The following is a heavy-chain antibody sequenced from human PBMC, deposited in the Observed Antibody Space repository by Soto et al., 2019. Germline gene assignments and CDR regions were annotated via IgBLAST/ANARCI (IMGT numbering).Heavy chain of an antibody. CDR3: ARAIGPALFDY. D-gene: IGHD2-2*01. J-gene: IGHJ4*02. Sequence: GGCRRLSWSASGFTFSSYDMHWVRQGTGKGLEWVSAIGTTGDTYYAGSVKGRFTISRENAKNSLYLQMNSLRAGDTAIYFCARAIGPALFDYWGQETLVAVSS. CDR1: GFTFSSYD. V-gene: IGHV3-13*04. CDR2: IGTTGDT.